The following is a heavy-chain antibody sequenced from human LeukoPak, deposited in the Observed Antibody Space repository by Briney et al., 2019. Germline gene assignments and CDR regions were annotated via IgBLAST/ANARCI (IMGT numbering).Heavy chain of an antibody. J-gene: IGHJ4*02. Sequence: ASVKVSCKAYGYAFSSYGISWVRQAPGQGLEWMGWISGYNGNTNYARKFQDRVTMTADTSTSTAYMELRSLRPDDTAVYYCARVPPRGYSGYDSDSWGQGTRVTVSS. CDR3: ARVPPRGYSGYDSDS. CDR1: GYAFSSYG. D-gene: IGHD5-12*01. CDR2: ISGYNGNT. V-gene: IGHV1-18*01.